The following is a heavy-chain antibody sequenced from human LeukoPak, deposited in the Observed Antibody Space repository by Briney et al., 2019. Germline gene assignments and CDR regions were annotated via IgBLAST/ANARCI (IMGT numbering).Heavy chain of an antibody. Sequence: GRSLRLSCAASGFTFDDYAMHWVRRAPGKGLEWVSGISWNSGSIGYADSVKGRFTISRDNAKNSLYLQMNSLRAEDTALYYCAEGRLGGSYYFDYWGQGTLVTVSS. CDR2: ISWNSGSI. V-gene: IGHV3-9*01. J-gene: IGHJ4*02. CDR3: AEGRLGGSYYFDY. CDR1: GFTFDDYA. D-gene: IGHD3-16*01.